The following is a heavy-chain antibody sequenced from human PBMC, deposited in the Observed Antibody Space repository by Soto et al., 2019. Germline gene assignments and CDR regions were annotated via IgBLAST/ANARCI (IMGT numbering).Heavy chain of an antibody. J-gene: IGHJ4*02. V-gene: IGHV4-59*08. D-gene: IGHD6-13*01. CDR1: GGSIINYY. CDR2: IYYSGST. CDR3: AKTSIAAADY. Sequence: PSETLSLTCSVSGGSIINYYWSWIRQPPGKGLEWVGYIYYSGSTNYNPSLKSRVTMSVDTSKNQFSLKLSSVTAADTAVYYCAKTSIAAADYWGQGTLVTVSS.